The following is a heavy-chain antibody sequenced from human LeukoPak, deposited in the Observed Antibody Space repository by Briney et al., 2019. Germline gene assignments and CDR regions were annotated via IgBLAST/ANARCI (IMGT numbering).Heavy chain of an antibody. CDR2: IYTSGST. D-gene: IGHD2-8*01. Sequence: SETLSLTCTVSGGSISSYYWSWIRQPAGKGLEWIGRIYTSGSTNYNPSLKSRVTMSVDTSKNQFSLRLNSVTAADTAVYYCARSGTKTNGFDYWGQGTLVTVSS. CDR1: GGSISSYY. CDR3: ARSGTKTNGFDY. V-gene: IGHV4-4*07. J-gene: IGHJ4*02.